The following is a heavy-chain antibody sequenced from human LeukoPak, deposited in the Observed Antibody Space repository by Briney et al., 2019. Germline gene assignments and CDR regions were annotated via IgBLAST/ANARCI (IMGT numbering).Heavy chain of an antibody. CDR2: IYYSGST. D-gene: IGHD6-6*01. V-gene: IGHV4-39*01. CDR1: GGSISSSSYY. Sequence: SETLSLTCTVSGGSISSSSYYWGWIRQPPGKGLEWIGSIYYSGSTYYNPSLKSRVTISVDTSKNQFSLKLSSVTAADTAVYYCACETTARMYYFDYWGQGTLVTVSS. J-gene: IGHJ4*02. CDR3: ACETTARMYYFDY.